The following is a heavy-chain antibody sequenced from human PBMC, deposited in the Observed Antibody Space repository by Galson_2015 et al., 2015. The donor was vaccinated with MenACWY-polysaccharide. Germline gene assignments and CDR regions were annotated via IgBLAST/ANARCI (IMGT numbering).Heavy chain of an antibody. CDR1: GFTFGSYS. Sequence: SLRLSCAASGFTFGSYSMNWVRQAPGKGLEWVSYISSSSSYIYYADSVKGRFTISRDNAKNSLYLQMNSLRAEDTAVYYCATATHQGEGAAPDTDYWGQGTLVTVSS. CDR3: ATATHQGEGAAPDTDY. V-gene: IGHV3-21*01. D-gene: IGHD6-6*01. CDR2: ISSSSSYI. J-gene: IGHJ4*02.